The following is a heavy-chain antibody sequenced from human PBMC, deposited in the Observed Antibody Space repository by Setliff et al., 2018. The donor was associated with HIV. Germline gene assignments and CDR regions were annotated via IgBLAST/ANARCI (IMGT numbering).Heavy chain of an antibody. Sequence: GGSLRLSCAASGFTFSDYYMSWIRQAPGKGLKWVSYISSSGSTIYYADSVKGRFTITRDNAKNSVYLQMNILRAEDTAVYYCAKDLSYQRVVSYYYYYMDVWGKGTTVTVSS. CDR3: AKDLSYQRVVSYYYYYMDV. J-gene: IGHJ6*03. CDR1: GFTFSDYY. CDR2: ISSSGSTI. V-gene: IGHV3-11*04. D-gene: IGHD3-16*02.